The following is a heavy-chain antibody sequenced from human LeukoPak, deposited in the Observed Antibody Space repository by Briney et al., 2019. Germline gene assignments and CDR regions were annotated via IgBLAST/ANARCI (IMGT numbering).Heavy chain of an antibody. J-gene: IGHJ4*02. CDR2: ISSSGSTI. Sequence: PGGSLRLSCAASGFTFSDYYMSWIRQAPGKGLEWVSYISSSGSTIYYADSVKGRFTISRDNAKNSLYLQMNSLRAEDTAVYYCARDTRDFWSGLFHGTPKTTPWYWGQGTLVTVSS. CDR1: GFTFSDYY. D-gene: IGHD3-3*01. CDR3: ARDTRDFWSGLFHGTPKTTPWY. V-gene: IGHV3-11*04.